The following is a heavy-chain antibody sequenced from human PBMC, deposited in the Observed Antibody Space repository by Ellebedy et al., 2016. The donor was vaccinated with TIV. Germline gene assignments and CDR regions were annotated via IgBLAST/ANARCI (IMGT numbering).Heavy chain of an antibody. V-gene: IGHV1-69*13. D-gene: IGHD5-24*01. CDR2: IIPIFGTA. J-gene: IGHJ4*02. CDR1: GGTFSSYA. Sequence: SVKVSXXASGGTFSSYAIRWVRQAPGQGLEWMGGIIPIFGTANYAQKFQGRVTITADESTSTAYMELSSLRSEDTAVYYCARDISTEDGYGSGGDYWGQGTLVTVSS. CDR3: ARDISTEDGYGSGGDY.